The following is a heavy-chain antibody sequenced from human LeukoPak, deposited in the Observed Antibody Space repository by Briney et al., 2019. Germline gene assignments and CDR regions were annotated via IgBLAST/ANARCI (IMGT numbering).Heavy chain of an antibody. Sequence: ASVKVSCKASGYTFTGYYMHWVRQAPGQGLEWMGWINPNSGGTNYAQKFQGRVTMTRDTSISTAYMGLSRLRSDDTAVYYCARDGGTAMVNYYYMDVWGKGTTVTVSS. CDR3: ARDGGTAMVNYYYMDV. J-gene: IGHJ6*03. CDR2: INPNSGGT. CDR1: GYTFTGYY. D-gene: IGHD5-18*01. V-gene: IGHV1-2*02.